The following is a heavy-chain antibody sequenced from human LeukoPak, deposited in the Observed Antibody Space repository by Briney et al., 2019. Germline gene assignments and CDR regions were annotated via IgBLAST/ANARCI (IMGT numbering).Heavy chain of an antibody. CDR2: IYYSGST. CDR1: GGSISSYY. Sequence: PSETLSLTCTVSGGSISSYYWSWIRQPPGKGLEWIGYIYYSGSTNYNPSLKSRVTISVETSKNEFSLKLSSVTAADTAVYYCARDWGVSARPGYMDVWGKGTTVTVSS. CDR3: ARDWGVSARPGYMDV. D-gene: IGHD6-6*01. J-gene: IGHJ6*03. V-gene: IGHV4-59*01.